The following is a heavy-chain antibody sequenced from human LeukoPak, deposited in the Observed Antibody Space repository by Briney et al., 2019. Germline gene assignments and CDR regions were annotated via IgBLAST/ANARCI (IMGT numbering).Heavy chain of an antibody. CDR1: DGFIRSSTFY. CDR2: IYRSGST. J-gene: IGHJ4*02. D-gene: IGHD4-23*01. Sequence: SETLTLTCSVSDGFIRSSTFYWSWVRQPPGKGLEWIGEIYRSGSTNYNPSLKSRVTISVDKSKNQFSLKLSSVTAADTAVYYCARDRGNYGGKRPGFDYWGQGTLVTVSS. V-gene: IGHV4-4*02. CDR3: ARDRGNYGGKRPGFDY.